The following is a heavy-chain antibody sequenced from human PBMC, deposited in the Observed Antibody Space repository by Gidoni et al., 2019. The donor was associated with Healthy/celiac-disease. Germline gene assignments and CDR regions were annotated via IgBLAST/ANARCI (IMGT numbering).Heavy chain of an antibody. D-gene: IGHD5-12*01. J-gene: IGHJ3*02. V-gene: IGHV4-39*01. CDR3: ARRRDGYNKPVNDAFDI. CDR2: IYYSGST. CDR1: GGSISSSSYY. Sequence: QLQLQESGPGLVKPSETLSLTCPVSGGSISSSSYYWGWIRQPPGKGLEWIGSIYYSGSTYYNPALKSRVTISVDTSKNQFSLKLSSVTAADTAVYYCARRRDGYNKPVNDAFDIWGQGTMVTVSS.